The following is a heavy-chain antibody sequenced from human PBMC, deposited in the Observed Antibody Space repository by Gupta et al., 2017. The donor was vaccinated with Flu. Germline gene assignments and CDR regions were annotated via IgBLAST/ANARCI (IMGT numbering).Heavy chain of an antibody. CDR2: ISSNGGST. CDR3: VKVLYSSSWYFFDY. D-gene: IGHD6-13*01. J-gene: IGHJ4*02. Sequence: VSAISSNGGSTYYADSVKGRFTISRDNSKNTLYLQMSSLRAEDTAVYYCVKVLYSSSWYFFDYWGQGTLVTVSS. V-gene: IGHV3-64D*06.